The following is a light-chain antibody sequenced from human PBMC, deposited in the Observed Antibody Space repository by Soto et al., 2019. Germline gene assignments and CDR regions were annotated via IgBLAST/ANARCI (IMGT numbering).Light chain of an antibody. Sequence: DIQMTQSPSSLSASVGDRVTITCRASQNIKNYLSWYQQKPGKAPKLLIYTASSLQSGVPSRFSGSGFGTDFSLTIDSLQPEDFASYYCQQSYRTPITFGQGTRLEIK. CDR3: QQSYRTPIT. J-gene: IGKJ5*01. V-gene: IGKV1-39*01. CDR1: QNIKNY. CDR2: TAS.